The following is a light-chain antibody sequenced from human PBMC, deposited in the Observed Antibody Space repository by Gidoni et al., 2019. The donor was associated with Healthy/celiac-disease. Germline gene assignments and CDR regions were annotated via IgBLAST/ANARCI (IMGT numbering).Light chain of an antibody. J-gene: IGLJ3*02. CDR2: LTSDGSH. Sequence: QLVLTQSHSPYASLGASVTLTCTLSSGHSSYDIAWHQQQPEKGPRYLMKLTSDGSHSKVDWIPDRFSGSSSGAERYRTISSLQSEDEADSYCQTWGTGMVFGGGTKLTVL. CDR3: QTWGTGMV. CDR1: SGHSSYD. V-gene: IGLV4-69*01.